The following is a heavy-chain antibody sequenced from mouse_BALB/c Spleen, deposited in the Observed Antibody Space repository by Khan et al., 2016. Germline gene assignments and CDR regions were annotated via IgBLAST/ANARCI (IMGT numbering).Heavy chain of an antibody. CDR3: ASVDGSTYGRGMDY. CDR2: ISHSGST. Sequence: EVQLVESGPSLVKLSQTLSLTCSVTGDSITSGYWNWIRKFPGNKLEYMGYISHSGSTYYNPSLKSRISITRDTSKNQYYLQLNSVTTEVTATYYCASVDGSTYGRGMDYWGQGTAVPVPS. J-gene: IGHJ4*01. V-gene: IGHV3-8*02. CDR1: GDSITSGY. D-gene: IGHD1-1*01.